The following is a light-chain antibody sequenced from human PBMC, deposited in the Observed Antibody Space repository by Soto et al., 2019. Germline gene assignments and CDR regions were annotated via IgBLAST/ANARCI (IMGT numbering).Light chain of an antibody. CDR1: QSLLHSNGYNF. J-gene: IGKJ2*01. Sequence: DIVMTQSPLSLPVTPGEPASISCRSSQSLLHSNGYNFLDWYLQKPGQSPQLLIYLGSDRASGVPDRFSGSVSGTDCTLKISRVDAEDVGVYYCMQALQTPFTFGQGTKLEIK. CDR3: MQALQTPFT. V-gene: IGKV2-28*01. CDR2: LGS.